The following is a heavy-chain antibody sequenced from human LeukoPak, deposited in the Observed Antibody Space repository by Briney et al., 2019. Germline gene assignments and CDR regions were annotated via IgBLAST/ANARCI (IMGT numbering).Heavy chain of an antibody. J-gene: IGHJ5*02. Sequence: GASVKVSCMASGYTFTSYGISWVRQAPGQGLEWMGWISAYNGNTNYAQKLQGRVTMTTDTSTSTAYMELRSLRSDDTAVYYCARADILTGYYPVDPWGQGTLVTVSS. CDR2: ISAYNGNT. D-gene: IGHD3-9*01. CDR1: GYTFTSYG. V-gene: IGHV1-18*01. CDR3: ARADILTGYYPVDP.